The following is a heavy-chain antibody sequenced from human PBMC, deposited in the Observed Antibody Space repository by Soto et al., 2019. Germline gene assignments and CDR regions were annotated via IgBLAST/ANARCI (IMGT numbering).Heavy chain of an antibody. CDR1: VFTFSSYS. CDR3: ARDPSMYYCSGGSCHSWVYYYRMDV. Sequence: GGSLRLSCAASVFTFSSYSMNCVRHSPGKWLEWVSSISSSSSYIYYADSVKGRFTISRDNAKNSLYLQMNSLRAEDTAVYYCARDPSMYYCSGGSCHSWVYYYRMDVWGHGTTVTVSX. J-gene: IGHJ6*02. CDR2: ISSSSSYI. V-gene: IGHV3-21*01. D-gene: IGHD2-15*01.